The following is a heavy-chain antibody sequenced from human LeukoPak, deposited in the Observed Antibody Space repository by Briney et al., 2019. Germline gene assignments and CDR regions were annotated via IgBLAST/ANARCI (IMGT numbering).Heavy chain of an antibody. J-gene: IGHJ4*02. V-gene: IGHV3-30*02. CDR3: AKDHGGDFWSGPHYFDY. D-gene: IGHD3-3*01. Sequence: PGGSLRLSCAASGLTFSSYGMHWVRQAPGKGLEWVAFIRYDGSNKYYADSVKGRFTISRDNSKNTLYLQMNSLRAEDTAVYYCAKDHGGDFWSGPHYFDYWGQGTLVTVSS. CDR1: GLTFSSYG. CDR2: IRYDGSNK.